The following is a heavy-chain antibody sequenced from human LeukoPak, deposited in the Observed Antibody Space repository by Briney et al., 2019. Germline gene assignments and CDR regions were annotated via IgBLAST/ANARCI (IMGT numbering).Heavy chain of an antibody. D-gene: IGHD3-10*01. Sequence: LVKVSCKASGYTFTSYGISWVRQAPGQGLEWMGWISAYNGNTNYAQKLQGRVTMTTDTSTSTAYMELRSLRSDDTAVYYCARDRTYYYGSGSDYWGQGTLVTVSS. V-gene: IGHV1-18*04. J-gene: IGHJ4*02. CDR1: GYTFTSYG. CDR3: ARDRTYYYGSGSDY. CDR2: ISAYNGNT.